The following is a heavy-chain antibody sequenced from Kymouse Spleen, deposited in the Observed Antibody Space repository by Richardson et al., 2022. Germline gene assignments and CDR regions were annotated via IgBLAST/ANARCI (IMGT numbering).Heavy chain of an antibody. D-gene: IGHD4-17*01,IGHD4-23*01. CDR2: IRSKANSYAT. V-gene: IGHV3-73*02. CDR3: TTTDGYYYYGMDV. J-gene: IGHJ6*02. CDR1: GFTFSGSA. Sequence: EVQLVESGGGLVQPGGSLKLSCAASGFTFSGSAMHWVRQASGKGLEWVGRIRSKANSYATAYAASVKGRFTISRDDSKNTAYLQMNSLKTEDTAVYYCTTTDGYYYYGMDVWGQGTTVTVSS.